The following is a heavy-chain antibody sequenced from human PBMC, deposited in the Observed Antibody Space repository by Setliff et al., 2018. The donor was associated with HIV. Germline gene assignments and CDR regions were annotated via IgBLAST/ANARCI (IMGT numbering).Heavy chain of an antibody. V-gene: IGHV4-34*01. CDR3: AGGPGTTSIDY. Sequence: SETLTLTCAVYGGSFSGYYWSWIRKPTGKGREWIGEINHSGSTNYNMSLWSRVTISLDASRNQFSLELISVTAADTAVYYCAGGPGTTSIDYWAQGTLVTVSS. CDR2: INHSGST. J-gene: IGHJ4*02. CDR1: GGSFSGYY. D-gene: IGHD1-26*01.